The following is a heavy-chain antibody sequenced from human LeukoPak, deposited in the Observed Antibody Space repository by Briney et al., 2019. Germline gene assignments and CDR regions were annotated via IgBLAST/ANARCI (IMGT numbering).Heavy chain of an antibody. CDR3: AREADDYGCNEEYYFDY. J-gene: IGHJ4*02. CDR2: TYYRSKWYN. D-gene: IGHD4-23*01. CDR1: GDSVSSNSAA. Sequence: SQTLPLTRAISGDSVSSNSAAWNWIRQSPSRGLEWLGRTYYRSKWYNDYAVTVKSRIIINPDTSKNQFSLQLNFVTPEDTAVYYCAREADDYGCNEEYYFDYWGQGTLVTVS. V-gene: IGHV6-1*01.